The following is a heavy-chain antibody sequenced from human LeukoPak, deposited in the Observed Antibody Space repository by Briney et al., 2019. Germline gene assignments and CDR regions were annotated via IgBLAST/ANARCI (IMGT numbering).Heavy chain of an antibody. CDR2: MNPNSGNT. CDR1: GYTFTNYD. V-gene: IGHV1-8*01. Sequence: ASVKVSCKASGYTFTNYDINWVRQATGQGLEWVGWMNPNSGNTGYGKKFQGRVTMTRDTSTSTVYMELTSLRSEDTAMYYCARDWGIQQWPPSYFDYWGQGTLVTVSS. J-gene: IGHJ4*02. CDR3: ARDWGIQQWPPSYFDY. D-gene: IGHD5-18*01.